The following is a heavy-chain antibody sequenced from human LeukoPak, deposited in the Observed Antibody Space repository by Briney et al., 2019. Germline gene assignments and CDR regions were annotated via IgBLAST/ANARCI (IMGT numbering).Heavy chain of an antibody. V-gene: IGHV4-59*01. CDR2: IYYSGST. D-gene: IGHD1-26*01. J-gene: IGHJ5*02. Sequence: SETLSLTCTVSGGSISSYYWSWIRQPPGKGLEWIGYIYYSGSTNYNPSLKSRVTISVDTSKNQFSLKLSSVTAADTAVYYCARGRELLFWFDPWGQGTLVTVSS. CDR3: ARGRELLFWFDP. CDR1: GGSISSYY.